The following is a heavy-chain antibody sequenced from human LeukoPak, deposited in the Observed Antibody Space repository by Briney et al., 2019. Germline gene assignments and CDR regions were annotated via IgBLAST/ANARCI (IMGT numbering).Heavy chain of an antibody. V-gene: IGHV3-23*01. CDR2: ISGSGGGT. CDR3: AKDPVGDYYFDY. Sequence: GGSLRLSCAASGFTFSSYWMSWVRQAPGKGLEWVSGISGSGGGTYYADSVKGRFTISRDNSKNTLYLQMNSLRVEDTAIYYCAKDPVGDYYFDYWGQGTLVTVSS. CDR1: GFTFSSYW. D-gene: IGHD4-17*01. J-gene: IGHJ4*02.